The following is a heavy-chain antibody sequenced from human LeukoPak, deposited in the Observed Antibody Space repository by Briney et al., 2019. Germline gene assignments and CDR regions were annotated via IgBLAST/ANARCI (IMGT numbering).Heavy chain of an antibody. CDR2: IYYSGST. CDR1: GGSISSSSHY. CDR3: ARQSSYTSGWYSDY. J-gene: IGHJ4*02. D-gene: IGHD6-19*01. V-gene: IGHV4-39*01. Sequence: PSETLSLTCTVSGGSISSSSHYWGWIRQPPGKGLEWIGTIYYSGSTYYNPSLKSRVTISVDTSKNQFSLKLSPVTAADTAVYYCARQSSYTSGWYSDYWGQGTLIIVSS.